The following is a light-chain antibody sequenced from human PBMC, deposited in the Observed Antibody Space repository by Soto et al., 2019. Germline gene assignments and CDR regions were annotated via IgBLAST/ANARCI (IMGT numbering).Light chain of an antibody. CDR2: EVS. CDR1: SSDIGGYNY. V-gene: IGLV2-8*01. J-gene: IGLJ3*02. Sequence: QAVVTQPPSASGSPGQSVTLSCTGTSSDIGGYNYVSWYQQHPGKAPKLVIYEVSKRPSGVPDRFSGSQSGNTASLTVSGLQAEDEADYYCSSYAGTNNLVFGGGTKLTVL. CDR3: SSYAGTNNLV.